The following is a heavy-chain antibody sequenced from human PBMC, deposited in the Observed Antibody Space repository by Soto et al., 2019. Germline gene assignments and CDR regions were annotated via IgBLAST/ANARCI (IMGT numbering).Heavy chain of an antibody. CDR3: ARAGCDGGSCYTLVGLRYGMDV. D-gene: IGHD2-15*01. Sequence: QVQLVESGGGVVQPGRSLRLSCAASGFILSTYAMYWVRQAPGKGLEWVAVISYDGNNKYYADSVKGRFTISRDNSKNKLYLQMNSLRAEDTAVYYCARAGCDGGSCYTLVGLRYGMDVWGQGTTVTVSS. CDR1: GFILSTYA. CDR2: ISYDGNNK. V-gene: IGHV3-30-3*01. J-gene: IGHJ6*02.